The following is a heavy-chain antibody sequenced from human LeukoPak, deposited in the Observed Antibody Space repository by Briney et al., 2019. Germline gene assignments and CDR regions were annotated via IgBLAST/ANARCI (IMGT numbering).Heavy chain of an antibody. CDR2: IIPIFGTA. V-gene: IGHV1-69*13. D-gene: IGHD5-18*01. J-gene: IGHJ6*02. Sequence: SVKVSCKASGGTFSSYAISWVRQAPGQGLEWMGGIIPIFGTANYAQKFQGRVTITADESTSTAYMELSSLRSEDTAVYYCARDRGYRHYYYGMDVWGQGTTVTVSS. CDR1: GGTFSSYA. CDR3: ARDRGYRHYYYGMDV.